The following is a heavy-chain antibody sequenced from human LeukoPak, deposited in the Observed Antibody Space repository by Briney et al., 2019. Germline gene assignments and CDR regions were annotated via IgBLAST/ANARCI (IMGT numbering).Heavy chain of an antibody. J-gene: IGHJ4*02. Sequence: SETLSLTCTVSGGSISSYYWSWIRQPAGKGLEWIGRIYTSGSTNYDPSLKSRVTMSVDTSKNQFSLKLSSVTAADTAVYYCAATYYYDSSGLNWGQGTLVTVSS. D-gene: IGHD3-22*01. CDR2: IYTSGST. V-gene: IGHV4-4*07. CDR3: AATYYYDSSGLN. CDR1: GGSISSYY.